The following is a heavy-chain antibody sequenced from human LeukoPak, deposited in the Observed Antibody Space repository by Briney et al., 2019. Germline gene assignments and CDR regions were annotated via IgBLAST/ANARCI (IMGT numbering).Heavy chain of an antibody. CDR3: ARSLTVTTRPAGY. CDR2: MDPNSGNS. CDR1: GYTFSSYD. V-gene: IGHV1-8*01. D-gene: IGHD4-17*01. Sequence: ASVKVSCKASGYTFSSYDINWVRQATGQGLEWVGWMDPNSGNSEYAQKFQGRVTMTRNTSISTAYMELSGLRSEYTATYYCARSLTVTTRPAGYWGQGTLVTVSS. J-gene: IGHJ4*02.